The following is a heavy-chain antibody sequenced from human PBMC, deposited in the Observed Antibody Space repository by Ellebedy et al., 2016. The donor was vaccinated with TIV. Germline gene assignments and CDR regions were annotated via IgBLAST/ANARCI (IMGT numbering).Heavy chain of an antibody. D-gene: IGHD4-17*01. CDR3: ASAYYGVYYYYGMDV. CDR2: ISYDGSNK. J-gene: IGHJ6*02. CDR1: GFTFSSYA. V-gene: IGHV3-30-3*01. Sequence: GGSLRLXXAASGFTFSSYAMHWVRQAPGKGLEWVAVISYDGSNKYYADSVKGRFTISRDNSKNTLYLQMNSLRAEDTAVYYCASAYYGVYYYYGMDVWGQGTTVTVSS.